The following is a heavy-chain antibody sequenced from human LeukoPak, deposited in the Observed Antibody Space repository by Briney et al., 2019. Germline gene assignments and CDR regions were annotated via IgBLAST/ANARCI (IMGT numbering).Heavy chain of an antibody. CDR2: IYYSGST. CDR1: GGSISSGGYY. V-gene: IGHV4-31*03. J-gene: IGHJ6*02. Sequence: SETLSLTCTVSGGSISSGGYYWSWLRQHPGKGLEWIVYIYYSGSTYYNPSLTSRVTISVDTSKNQFSLKLSSVTAADTAVYYCARGYGSGPYYYYGMDVWGQGTTVTVSS. CDR3: ARGYGSGPYYYYGMDV. D-gene: IGHD3-10*01.